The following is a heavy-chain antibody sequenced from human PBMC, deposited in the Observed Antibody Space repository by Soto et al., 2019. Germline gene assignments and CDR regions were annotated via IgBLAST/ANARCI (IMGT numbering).Heavy chain of an antibody. D-gene: IGHD5-18*01. CDR2: IIPIFGTA. CDR1: GGTFSSYA. V-gene: IGHV1-69*13. CDR3: ARGRGYSYGYWRYGMDV. J-gene: IGHJ6*02. Sequence: SVKVSCKASGGTFSSYAISWVRQAPGQGLEWMGGIIPIFGTANYAQKFQGRVTITADESASTAYMELSSLRSEDTAVYYCARGRGYSYGYWRYGMDVWGQGTTVTVSS.